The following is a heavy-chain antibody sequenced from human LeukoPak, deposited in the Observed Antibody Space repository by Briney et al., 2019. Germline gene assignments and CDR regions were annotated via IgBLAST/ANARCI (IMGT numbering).Heavy chain of an antibody. J-gene: IGHJ4*02. Sequence: RAGESLKISCKGSGYGSGYSFTSHWIAWVRQMPGKGLEWMGIIYPGDSDTRYSPSFQGQVTISADKSISTAYLQWSSLKASDTAMYYCASLFWGSWAPLDYWGQGTLATVSS. CDR1: GYSFTSHW. CDR3: ASLFWGSWAPLDY. V-gene: IGHV5-51*01. D-gene: IGHD6-13*01. CDR2: IYPGDSDT.